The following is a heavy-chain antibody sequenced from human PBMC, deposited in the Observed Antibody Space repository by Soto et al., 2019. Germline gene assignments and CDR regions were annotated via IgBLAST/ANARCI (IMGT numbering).Heavy chain of an antibody. Sequence: QVQLVQSVDEGKKPGASVKVSCKASGYTFNSYGISWVRQAPGQGLEWMGWINAYNGNTNDAQKLQGRVPMTTDTSTSAAYMEVRSLRSDDTAVYYCARDLGRQLVDYGGEGTVVTVCS. V-gene: IGHV1-18*01. CDR2: INAYNGNT. D-gene: IGHD6-13*01. CDR3: ARDLGRQLVDY. CDR1: GYTFNSYG. J-gene: IGHJ4*02.